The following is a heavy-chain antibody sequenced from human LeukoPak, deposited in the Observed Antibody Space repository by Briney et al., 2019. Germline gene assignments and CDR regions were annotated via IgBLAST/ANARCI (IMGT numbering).Heavy chain of an antibody. CDR2: INHSGST. V-gene: IGHV4-34*01. J-gene: IGHJ4*02. Sequence: SETLSLTCAVYGGSFSGYYWSWIRQPPGKGLEWIGEINHSGSTNYNPSLKSRVTISVDTSKSQFSLKLSSVTAADTAVYYCARVGYYDSSGYYHIDYWGQGTLVTVSS. CDR3: ARVGYYDSSGYYHIDY. CDR1: GGSFSGYY. D-gene: IGHD3-22*01.